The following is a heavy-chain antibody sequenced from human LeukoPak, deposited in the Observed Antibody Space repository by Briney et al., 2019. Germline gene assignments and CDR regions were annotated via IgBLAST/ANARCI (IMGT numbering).Heavy chain of an antibody. CDR3: ARDCSGGSCYGAFDI. J-gene: IGHJ3*02. V-gene: IGHV4-30-4*01. D-gene: IGHD2-15*01. CDR2: IYDSGNT. Sequence: SETLSLTCTVSGASIRSGDYYWSWIRQPPGKGLEWIGYIYDSGNTYYNPSLKSRITISVDTSENRFSLKLSSVTATDTAVYYCARDCSGGSCYGAFDIWGQGTMVTVSS. CDR1: GASIRSGDYY.